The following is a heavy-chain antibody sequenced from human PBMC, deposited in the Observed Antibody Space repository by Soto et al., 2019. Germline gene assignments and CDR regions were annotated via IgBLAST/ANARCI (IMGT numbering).Heavy chain of an antibody. D-gene: IGHD6-13*01. V-gene: IGHV1-69*06. CDR3: ASFIAAAGTLDY. CDR1: GGTFSSYA. J-gene: IGHJ4*02. CDR2: IIPIFGTA. Sequence: QVQLVQSGAEVKKPGSSVKVSCKASGGTFSSYAISWVRQAPGQGLEWMGGIIPIFGTANYAQKFQGRVTITADKSMSTAYMELSSLRSEDRAVYYCASFIAAAGTLDYWGQGTLVTVSS.